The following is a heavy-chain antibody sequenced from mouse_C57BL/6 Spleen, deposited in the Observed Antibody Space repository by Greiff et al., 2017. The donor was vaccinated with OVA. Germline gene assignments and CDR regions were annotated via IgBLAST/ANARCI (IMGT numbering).Heavy chain of an antibody. CDR3: TRNYGSSVYAMDY. CDR2: IYPGNSDT. D-gene: IGHD1-1*01. J-gene: IGHJ4*01. CDR1: GYTFTSYW. Sequence: EVQLQQSGTVLARPGASVKMSCKTSGYTFTSYWMHWVKQRPGQGLEWIGAIYPGNSDTSYNQKFKGKAKLTAVTSASTAYMELSSLTNEDSAVYYCTRNYGSSVYAMDYWGQGTSVTVSS. V-gene: IGHV1-5*01.